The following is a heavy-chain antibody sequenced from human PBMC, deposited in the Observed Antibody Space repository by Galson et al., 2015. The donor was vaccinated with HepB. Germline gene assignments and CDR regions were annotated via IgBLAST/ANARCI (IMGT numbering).Heavy chain of an antibody. CDR3: ARDTRDFSSSWSHTYYFDY. CDR2: IIPIFGIA. D-gene: IGHD6-13*01. Sequence: SVKVSCKASGGTFSSYAISWVRQAPGQGLEWMGGIIPIFGIANYAQKFQGRVTITADKSTSTAYMELSSLRSEDTAVYYCARDTRDFSSSWSHTYYFDYWGQGTLVTVSS. V-gene: IGHV1-69*10. CDR1: GGTFSSYA. J-gene: IGHJ4*02.